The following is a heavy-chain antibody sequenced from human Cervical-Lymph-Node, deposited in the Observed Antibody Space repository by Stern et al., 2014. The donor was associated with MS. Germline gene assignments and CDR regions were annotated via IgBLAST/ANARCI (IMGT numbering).Heavy chain of an antibody. V-gene: IGHV3-21*01. CDR1: GFTFSSYS. Sequence: VQLVESGGGLVKPGGSLRLSCAASGFTFSSYSMNWVRQAPGKGLEWVSSISSSSSYIYYADSVKGRFTISRDNAKNSLYLQMNSLRAEDTAVYYCARPIIAVAGPFDYWGQGTLVTVSS. J-gene: IGHJ4*02. CDR2: ISSSSSYI. D-gene: IGHD6-19*01. CDR3: ARPIIAVAGPFDY.